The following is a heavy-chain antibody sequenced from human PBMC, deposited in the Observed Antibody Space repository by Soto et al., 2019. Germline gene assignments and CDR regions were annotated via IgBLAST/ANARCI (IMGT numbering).Heavy chain of an antibody. CDR1: GFTFSSYS. D-gene: IGHD6-13*01. J-gene: IGHJ4*02. CDR2: ISSSSSYI. Sequence: GGSLRLSCAASGFTFSSYSMNWVRQAPGKGLEWVSSISSSSSYIYYADSVKGRFTISRDNAKNSLYLQMNSLRAEDTAVYYCARGDRKESLRQQGVFRYWGQGTLVTVSS. V-gene: IGHV3-21*01. CDR3: ARGDRKESLRQQGVFRY.